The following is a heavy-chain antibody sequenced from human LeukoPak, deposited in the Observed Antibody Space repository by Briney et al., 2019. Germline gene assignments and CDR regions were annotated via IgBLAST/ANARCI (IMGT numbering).Heavy chain of an antibody. D-gene: IGHD3-22*01. CDR2: INPSGGST. J-gene: IGHJ4*02. V-gene: IGHV1-46*01. CDR3: ARKAWSGYYYDY. Sequence: ASVKVSCKASGYTFTSYYMHWVRQAPGQGLEWMGIINPSGGSTSYAQKFQGRVTMTRDMSTSTVYMELSSLRSEDTAVYYCARKAWSGYYYDYWGQGTLVTVSS. CDR1: GYTFTSYY.